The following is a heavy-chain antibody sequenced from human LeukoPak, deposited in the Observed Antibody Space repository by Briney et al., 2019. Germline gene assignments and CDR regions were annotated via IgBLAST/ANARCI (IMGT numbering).Heavy chain of an antibody. Sequence: ASVKVSCKASGYTFTGYYMHWVRQAPGQGLEWMGWINPNSGDTDYAQKFQGRVTMTRDTSISTAYMELSSLRSDDTAVYFCAFEIRHWGQGTLVTVSS. CDR2: INPNSGDT. J-gene: IGHJ4*02. CDR1: GYTFTGYY. D-gene: IGHD3-16*01. V-gene: IGHV1-2*02. CDR3: AFEIRH.